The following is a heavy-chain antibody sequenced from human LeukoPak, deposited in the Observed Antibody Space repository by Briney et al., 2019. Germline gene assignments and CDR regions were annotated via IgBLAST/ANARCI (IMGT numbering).Heavy chain of an antibody. Sequence: SETLSLTCAVYGGSFSGYYWSWIRQPPGKGLEWIGEINHSGSTNYNPSLKSRVTISVDTSKNQFSLKLSSVTAAGTAVYYCARYMIVPLVFDCWGQGTLVTVSS. J-gene: IGHJ4*02. CDR3: ARYMIVPLVFDC. D-gene: IGHD3-22*01. CDR2: INHSGST. V-gene: IGHV4-34*01. CDR1: GGSFSGYY.